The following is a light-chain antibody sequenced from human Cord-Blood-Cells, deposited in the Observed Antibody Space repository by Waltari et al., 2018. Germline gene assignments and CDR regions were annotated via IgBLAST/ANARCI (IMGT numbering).Light chain of an antibody. V-gene: IGKV1-39*01. Sequence: DIPMTQSPSSLSASVGARVTITCRASQSISSYLNWYQQKPGKAPKLLIYAASSLQSGVPSRFSGSGSGTDFTLTISSLQPEDFATYYCQQSYSTPRTFGPGTKVDIK. CDR3: QQSYSTPRT. CDR1: QSISSY. J-gene: IGKJ3*01. CDR2: AAS.